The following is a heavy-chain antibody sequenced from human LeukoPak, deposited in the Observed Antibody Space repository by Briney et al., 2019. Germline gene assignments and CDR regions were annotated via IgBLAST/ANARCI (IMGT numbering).Heavy chain of an antibody. D-gene: IGHD6-13*01. J-gene: IGHJ4*02. CDR3: ARDLGIAAARPEW. CDR1: GSTFSSYA. Sequence: SVKVSCKASGSTFSSYAISWVRQAPGQGLEWMGRIIPIFGTANYAQKFQGRVTITTDESTSTAYMELSSLRSEDTAVYYCARDLGIAAARPEWWGQGTLVTVSS. CDR2: IIPIFGTA. V-gene: IGHV1-69*05.